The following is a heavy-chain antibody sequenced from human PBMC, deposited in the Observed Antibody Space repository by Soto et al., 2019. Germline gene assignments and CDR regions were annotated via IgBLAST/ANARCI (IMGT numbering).Heavy chain of an antibody. CDR1: GFTFSSYG. Sequence: GGSLRLSCAASGFTFSSYGMHWVRQAPGKGLEWVAVIWYDGITEYYADSVKGRFTISRDSSKNALYLQMNSLRVEDTAVYYCARGMYSSSPPDYWGQGTLVTVSS. CDR2: IWYDGITE. D-gene: IGHD6-13*01. V-gene: IGHV3-33*01. CDR3: ARGMYSSSPPDY. J-gene: IGHJ4*02.